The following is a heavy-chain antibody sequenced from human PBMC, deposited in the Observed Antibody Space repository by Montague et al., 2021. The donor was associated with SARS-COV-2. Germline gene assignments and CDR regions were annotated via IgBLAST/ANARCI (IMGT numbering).Heavy chain of an antibody. CDR3: VTAGSYSDWLPLVY. CDR1: GGSISSSSYY. Sequence: SETLSLTCTVSGGSISSSSYYWGWIRQPPGKGLEWIGNIHYRGNTSYNPSLNSRATISVDTSKDQFSLNVNSVTASDTAVYYCVTAGSYSDWLPLVYWGQGSLVAVSS. D-gene: IGHD3-9*01. V-gene: IGHV4-39*01. CDR2: IHYRGNT. J-gene: IGHJ4*02.